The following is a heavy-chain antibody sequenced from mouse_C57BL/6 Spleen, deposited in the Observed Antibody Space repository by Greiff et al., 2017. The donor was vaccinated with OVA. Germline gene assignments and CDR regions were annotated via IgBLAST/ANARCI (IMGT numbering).Heavy chain of an antibody. V-gene: IGHV1-69*01. CDR3: ARLGIYPAGFAY. J-gene: IGHJ3*01. Sequence: QVQLQQPGAELVMPGASVKLSCKASGYTFTSYWMPWVKQRPGQGLEWIGEIDPSDSYTNYNQKFKGKSTLTVDKSSSTAYMQLSSLTSEDSAVYYCARLGIYPAGFAYWGQGTLVTVSA. CDR2: IDPSDSYT. CDR1: GYTFTSYW.